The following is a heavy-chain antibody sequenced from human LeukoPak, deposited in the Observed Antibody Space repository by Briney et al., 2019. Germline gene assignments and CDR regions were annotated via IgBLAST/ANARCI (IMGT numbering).Heavy chain of an antibody. CDR2: IYPYNGAT. J-gene: IGHJ4*02. CDR1: RYTFSGTGWY. D-gene: IGHD3-10*01. Sequence: PGDSVKVSCMASRYTFSGTGWYLYWLRQAPGQGLECMGWIYPYNGATHYAQKFQGRVAMTRDTSISTAYMELSRLRPDDTAVYYCARDGPAQMVDFDYWGQGTLVTVSS. CDR3: ARDGPAQMVDFDY. V-gene: IGHV1-2*02.